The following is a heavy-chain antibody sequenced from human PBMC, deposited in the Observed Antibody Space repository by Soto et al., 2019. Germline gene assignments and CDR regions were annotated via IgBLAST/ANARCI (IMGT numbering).Heavy chain of an antibody. Sequence: GASVKVSCKASGYTFTSYGISWVRQAPGQGLEWMGWISAYNGNTNYAQKLQGRVTMTTDTSTSTAYMELRSLRSDDTAVYYCARGFRVVVAATDYYGMDVWGQGTTVTV. J-gene: IGHJ6*02. D-gene: IGHD2-15*01. V-gene: IGHV1-18*04. CDR2: ISAYNGNT. CDR1: GYTFTSYG. CDR3: ARGFRVVVAATDYYGMDV.